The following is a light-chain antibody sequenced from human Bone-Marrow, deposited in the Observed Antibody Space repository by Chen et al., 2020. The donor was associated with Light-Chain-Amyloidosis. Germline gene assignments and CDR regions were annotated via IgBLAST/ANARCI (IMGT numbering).Light chain of an antibody. J-gene: IGLJ2*01. V-gene: IGLV3-25*03. Sequence: SDELTQHPSVSASPGPTPRFPPPGDDLPTKYAYWYQQKPGQAPVLVIHRDTERPSGISERFSGSSSGTTATLTISGVQAEDEADYHCQSADSSGTYEVIFGGGTKLTVL. CDR3: QSADSSGTYEVI. CDR1: DLPTKY. CDR2: RDT.